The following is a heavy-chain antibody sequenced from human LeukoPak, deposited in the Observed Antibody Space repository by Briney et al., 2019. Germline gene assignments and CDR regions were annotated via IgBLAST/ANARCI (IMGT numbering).Heavy chain of an antibody. Sequence: PGASLRLSCAASGFTFSSYAMSWVRQAPGKGLEGVSAISGSGGSTYYADSVKGRFTISRDNSNNTLYLQMNSLRAEDTAVYYCAKDREGGFDYWGQGTLVTVSS. CDR1: GFTFSSYA. CDR3: AKDREGGFDY. J-gene: IGHJ4*02. D-gene: IGHD1-26*01. CDR2: ISGSGGST. V-gene: IGHV3-23*01.